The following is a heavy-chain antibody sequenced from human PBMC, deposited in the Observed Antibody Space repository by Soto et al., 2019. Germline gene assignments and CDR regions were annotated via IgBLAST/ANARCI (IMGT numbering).Heavy chain of an antibody. CDR1: GYSFTTYW. J-gene: IGHJ4*02. Sequence: PGESLKISCKGSGYSFTTYWISWLRQMPGKGLEWMGRIDPSDSYTNYSPSFQGHVTFSADKSISTAYLQWSSLKTSDTAMYYCVTATLRSTSCYSHWGQGTLVTVSS. V-gene: IGHV5-10-1*01. D-gene: IGHD2-2*01. CDR2: IDPSDSYT. CDR3: VTATLRSTSCYSH.